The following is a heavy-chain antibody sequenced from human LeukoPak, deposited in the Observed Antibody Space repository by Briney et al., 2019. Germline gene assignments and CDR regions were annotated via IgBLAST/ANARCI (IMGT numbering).Heavy chain of an antibody. CDR2: ISNGGRYL. CDR3: ASQTYSDF. Sequence: PGGSLRLSCAASGFTFSNAWMNWVRQAPGKGLEWVSSISNGGRYLYYADSVKGRFTISRDNAKNSLYLQMNSLRDEDTAVYYCASQTYSDFWGQGTLVTVSS. CDR1: GFTFSNAW. V-gene: IGHV3-21*01. J-gene: IGHJ4*02.